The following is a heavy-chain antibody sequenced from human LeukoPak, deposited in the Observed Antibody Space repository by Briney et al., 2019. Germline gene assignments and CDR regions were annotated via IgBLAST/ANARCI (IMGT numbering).Heavy chain of an antibody. CDR1: GFSFSTSA. J-gene: IGHJ5*01. V-gene: IGHV3-30-3*01. Sequence: GGSLRLSCAASGFSFSTSAMHLVRQAPGKGLEWVSVISKDGSIKSYADSVKGRLTISRDNSENMLYLNLNSLKTEDTAVYYCARDTGPTTFDSWGQGTLVTVSS. CDR3: ARDTGPTTFDS. CDR2: ISKDGSIK. D-gene: IGHD1-14*01.